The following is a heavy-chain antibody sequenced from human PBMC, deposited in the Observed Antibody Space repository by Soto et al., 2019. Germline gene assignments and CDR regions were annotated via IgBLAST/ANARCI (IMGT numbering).Heavy chain of an antibody. CDR2: IIPIFGPA. Sequence: SVNGSCTASGGTFSSYAISWVPKAPLRVLEWIGGIIPIFGPANYAQKFQGRVTITADKSTSTAYMELSSLRSEDTAVYYCARDLSAVRYYDRSGYSRDDDCGMDIWGQGTTVTV. D-gene: IGHD3-22*01. V-gene: IGHV1-69*06. CDR1: GGTFSSYA. J-gene: IGHJ6*02. CDR3: ARDLSAVRYYDRSGYSRDDDCGMDI.